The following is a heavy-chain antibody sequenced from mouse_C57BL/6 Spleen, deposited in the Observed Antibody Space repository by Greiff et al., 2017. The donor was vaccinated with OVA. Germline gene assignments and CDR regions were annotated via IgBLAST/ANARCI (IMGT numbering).Heavy chain of an antibody. D-gene: IGHD5-1*01. CDR3: ARSSTPHFDY. CDR1: GYTFTSYW. J-gene: IGHJ2*01. CDR2: IDPSDSYT. V-gene: IGHV1-69*01. Sequence: QVQLQQPGAELVMPGASVKLSCKASGYTFTSYWMHWVKQRPGQGLEWIGEIDPSDSYTNYNQKFKGKSTLTVDKSSSTAYMQLSSLTSEDSAVYYCARSSTPHFDYLGQGTTLTVSS.